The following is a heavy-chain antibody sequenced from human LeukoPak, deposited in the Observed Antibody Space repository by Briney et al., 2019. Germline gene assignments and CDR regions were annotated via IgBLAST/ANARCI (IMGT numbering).Heavy chain of an antibody. J-gene: IGHJ4*02. Sequence: GGSLRLSCAASGFTFSSYWMHWVRQAPGKGLVWVSRINSDGSSTSYADSVKGRFTISRDNTKNTLYLQMNSLRAEDTAVYYCARDQRSGYYDYWGQGTLVTVSS. CDR3: ARDQRSGYYDY. CDR2: INSDGSST. CDR1: GFTFSSYW. D-gene: IGHD3-3*01. V-gene: IGHV3-74*01.